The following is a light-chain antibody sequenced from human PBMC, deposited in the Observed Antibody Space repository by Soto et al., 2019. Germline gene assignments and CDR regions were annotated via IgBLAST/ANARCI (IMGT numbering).Light chain of an antibody. CDR3: SSFTSINTWV. CDR2: EVS. CDR1: SSDVGGYNY. V-gene: IGLV2-14*01. Sequence: QSVLTQPASVSGSAGLSITISCTGSSSDVGGYNYVSWYQQHPGKAPKLMIYEVSNRPSGVSNRFSGSKSGNTASLTISGLQAEDETDYYCSSFTSINTWVFGGGTKLTV. J-gene: IGLJ3*02.